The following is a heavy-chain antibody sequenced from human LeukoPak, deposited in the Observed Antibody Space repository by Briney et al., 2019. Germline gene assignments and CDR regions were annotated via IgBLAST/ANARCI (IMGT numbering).Heavy chain of an antibody. CDR2: SNPSDGFT. Sequence: ASVRVACKTSGFSITDYFMHWVRQAPGQGVEWTGMSNPSDGFTRQAQKLEGRVTIASDTSTRTVYMEMSSLTSEDTAVYYCARAVDQDFDYWGQGTLVTVSS. J-gene: IGHJ4*02. V-gene: IGHV1-46*01. D-gene: IGHD3/OR15-3a*01. CDR3: ARAVDQDFDY. CDR1: GFSITDYF.